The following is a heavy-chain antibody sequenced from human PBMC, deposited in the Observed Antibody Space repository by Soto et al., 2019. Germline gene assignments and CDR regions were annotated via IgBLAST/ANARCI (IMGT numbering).Heavy chain of an antibody. J-gene: IGHJ5*02. V-gene: IGHV4-59*01. CDR2: IYYSGST. CDR1: GGSISSYY. Sequence: PSETLSLTCTVSGGSISSYYWSWIRQPPGKGLEWIGYIYYSGSTNYNPSLKSRVTISVDTSKNQFSLKLSSVTAADTAVYYCARAQREFITMVRGVKSLWFDPWGQGTLVTVSS. CDR3: ARAQREFITMVRGVKSLWFDP. D-gene: IGHD3-10*01.